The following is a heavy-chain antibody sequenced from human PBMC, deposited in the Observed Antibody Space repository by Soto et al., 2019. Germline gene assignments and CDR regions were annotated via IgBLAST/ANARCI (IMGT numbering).Heavy chain of an antibody. CDR2: IKQDGSEK. CDR3: ASSSLYDILTGYYSAFDY. J-gene: IGHJ4*02. D-gene: IGHD3-9*01. V-gene: IGHV3-7*01. Sequence: GGSLRLSCAASGFTFSSYWMSWVRQAPGKGLEWVANIKQDGSEKYYVDSVKGRFTISKDNAKNSLYLQMNSLRAEDTAVYYCASSSLYDILTGYYSAFDYWGQGTLVTVSS. CDR1: GFTFSSYW.